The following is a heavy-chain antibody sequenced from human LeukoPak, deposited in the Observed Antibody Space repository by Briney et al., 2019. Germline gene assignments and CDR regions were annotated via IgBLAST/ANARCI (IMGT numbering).Heavy chain of an antibody. CDR3: AKERRLTTAFDY. Sequence: PGGSLRLSCAASGFTFSSYWMSWVRQAPGKGLEWVSAISGSSGSTHYADSVKGRFTISRDNSKNILYLQMNSLRAEDTAVYYCAKERRLTTAFDYWGQGTLVTVSS. CDR2: ISGSSGST. J-gene: IGHJ4*02. D-gene: IGHD4-17*01. V-gene: IGHV3-23*01. CDR1: GFTFSSYW.